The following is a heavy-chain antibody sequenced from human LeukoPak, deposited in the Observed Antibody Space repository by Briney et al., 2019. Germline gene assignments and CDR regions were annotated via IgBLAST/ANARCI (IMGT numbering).Heavy chain of an antibody. CDR2: ISKDGSNK. CDR1: GFTFTDYW. D-gene: IGHD6-19*01. CDR3: ARRPPAVAGLDY. Sequence: GGSLRLSCAASGFTFTDYWMSWVRQAPGKGLEWVAVISKDGSNKYYADSVKGRFTISRDNSKNTVYVEMNSLRGEDTAVYYCARRPPAVAGLDYWGQGTLVTVSS. J-gene: IGHJ4*02. V-gene: IGHV3-30*03.